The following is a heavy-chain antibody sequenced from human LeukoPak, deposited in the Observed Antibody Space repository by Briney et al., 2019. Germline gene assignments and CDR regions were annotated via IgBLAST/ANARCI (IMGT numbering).Heavy chain of an antibody. J-gene: IGHJ4*02. D-gene: IGHD6-13*01. V-gene: IGHV1-58*02. Sequence: SVKVSCKASGFTFTTSAMQGGRQARGQPLEWMGWIVAGSGYTNYAQKFKERVTITRDMSTRTVYMELRSLRFEDTAVYYCAADDQQLVMWGQGTLVTVSS. CDR2: IVAGSGYT. CDR1: GFTFTTSA. CDR3: AADDQQLVM.